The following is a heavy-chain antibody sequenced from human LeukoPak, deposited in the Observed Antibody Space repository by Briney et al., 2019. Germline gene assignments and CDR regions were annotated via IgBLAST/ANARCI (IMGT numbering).Heavy chain of an antibody. CDR2: INSDGGST. V-gene: IGHV3-74*01. Sequence: GSLRLSCAASGFTFSSYWMHWVRQAPGKGLVWVSRINSDGGSTSYADSVKGRFTISRDNAKNTLYLQINSLRAEDTAVYYCARGDAYSYGPFDYWGQGTLVTVSS. J-gene: IGHJ4*02. D-gene: IGHD5-18*01. CDR3: ARGDAYSYGPFDY. CDR1: GFTFSSYW.